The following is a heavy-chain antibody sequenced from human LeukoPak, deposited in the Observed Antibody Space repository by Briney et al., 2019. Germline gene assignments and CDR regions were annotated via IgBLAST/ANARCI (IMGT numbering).Heavy chain of an antibody. V-gene: IGHV3-7*03. J-gene: IGHJ4*02. D-gene: IGHD5-24*01. CDR2: INQDGGER. CDR1: GFMFSRYW. Sequence: GVSLRLSCGASGFMFSRYWMSRVRQAPGKRLEWVANINQDGGERYYVDSVKGRFTISRDNAKNSLYLQMNSLRVEDTAVYYCAKEGRSLQTYWGQGTLVTVSS. CDR3: AKEGRSLQTY.